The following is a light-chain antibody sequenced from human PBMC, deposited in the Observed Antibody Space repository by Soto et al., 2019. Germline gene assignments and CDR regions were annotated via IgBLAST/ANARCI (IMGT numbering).Light chain of an antibody. J-gene: IGLJ2*01. CDR2: LNSDGSH. CDR3: QTWGTGIVV. V-gene: IGLV4-69*01. CDR1: SGHSSYA. Sequence: QSVLTQSPSASASLGASVKLTCTLSSGHSSYAIAWHQQQPEKGLRYLMELNSDGSHSKGDGIPDRFSVSSSGAERYLTISSLQSEDEADYYCQTWGTGIVVFGGGTKVTVL.